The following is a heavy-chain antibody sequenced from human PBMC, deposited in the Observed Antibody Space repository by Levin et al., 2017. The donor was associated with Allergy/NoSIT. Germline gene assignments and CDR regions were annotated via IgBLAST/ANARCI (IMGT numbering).Heavy chain of an antibody. CDR2: IYPGDSYT. D-gene: IGHD1-1*01. CDR1: GYSFTSYW. J-gene: IGHJ6*03. Sequence: GESLKISCQGSGYSFTSYWIGWVRQMPGKGLEWIGIIYPGDSYTRYSPSFQGQVTISADKSISTAYLQWSSLKASDTAIYYCARRGTRDYYYYMDVWGKGTTVTVSS. CDR3: ARRGTRDYYYYMDV. V-gene: IGHV5-51*01.